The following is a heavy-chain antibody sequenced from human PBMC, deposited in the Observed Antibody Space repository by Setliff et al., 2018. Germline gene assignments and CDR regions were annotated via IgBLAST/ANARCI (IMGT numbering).Heavy chain of an antibody. Sequence: SETLSLTCTVSGGSISSGDYYWSWIRQPPGKGLEWIGYIYYSGSTYYNPSLKSRVTISVDTSKNQFSLKLSSVTAADTAVYYCARVMGGSYGFSWFDPWGQGTPVTVSS. D-gene: IGHD1-26*01. CDR2: IYYSGST. CDR3: ARVMGGSYGFSWFDP. CDR1: GGSISSGDYY. V-gene: IGHV4-30-4*08. J-gene: IGHJ5*02.